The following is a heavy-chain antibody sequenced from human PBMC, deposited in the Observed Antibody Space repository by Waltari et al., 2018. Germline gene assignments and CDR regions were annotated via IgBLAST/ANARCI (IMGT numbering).Heavy chain of an antibody. CDR3: AREAFGYDSSGYFCDY. V-gene: IGHV3-33*01. Sequence: QVQLVESGGGVVQPGNSLRLSCAASGSTFSHYCLHGVRQAPGRGLEWVAMIWYDGSQKYYADSVKGRFTISRDNSRNTLYLQMNSLRVEDTAVYYCAREAFGYDSSGYFCDYWGLGTLVTVSS. D-gene: IGHD3-22*01. CDR1: GSTFSHYC. CDR2: IWYDGSQK. J-gene: IGHJ4*02.